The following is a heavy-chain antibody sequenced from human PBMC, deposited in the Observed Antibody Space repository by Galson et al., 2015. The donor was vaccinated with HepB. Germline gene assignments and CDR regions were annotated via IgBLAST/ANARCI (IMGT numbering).Heavy chain of an antibody. D-gene: IGHD1-26*01. J-gene: IGHJ4*02. CDR2: INPDIGDT. CDR1: GSTFNNYY. CDR3: ARSPGGSYFFPDF. Sequence: SVKVSCKASGSTFNNYYLHWVRQAPGQGLEWMGWINPDIGDTIYAQKFQGWVTMTRDTSISTVYMELSRLKSDDTAVYYCARSPGGSYFFPDFWGQGTLVTVSS. V-gene: IGHV1-2*04.